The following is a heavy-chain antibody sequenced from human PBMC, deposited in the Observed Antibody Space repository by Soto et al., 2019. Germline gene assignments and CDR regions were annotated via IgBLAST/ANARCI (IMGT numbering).Heavy chain of an antibody. CDR3: ARERMNGLDV. CDR2: INPDNGDT. V-gene: IGHV1-2*02. Sequence: ASVKVSGKASGYTFTSYYMHWVLQAPGQGLEWMGVINPDNGDTNYAQKSQGRVTMTRDTSISTAYMELSRLRSDDTAVFYCARERMNGLDVWGQGTMVTVSS. CDR1: GYTFTSYY. J-gene: IGHJ6*02.